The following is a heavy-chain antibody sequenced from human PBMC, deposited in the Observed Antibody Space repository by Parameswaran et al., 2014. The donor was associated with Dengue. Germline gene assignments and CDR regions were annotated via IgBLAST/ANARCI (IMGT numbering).Heavy chain of an antibody. Sequence: ASETLSLTCTVSGGSISSYYWSWIRQPPGKGLEWIGYIYYSGSTNYNPSLKSRVTISVDTSKNQFSLKLSSVTAADTAVYYCARGPGDLWFGESPNWFDPWGQGTLVTVSS. CDR1: GGSISSYY. CDR2: IYYSGST. D-gene: IGHD3-10*01. CDR3: ARGPGDLWFGESPNWFDP. J-gene: IGHJ5*02. V-gene: IGHV4-59*01.